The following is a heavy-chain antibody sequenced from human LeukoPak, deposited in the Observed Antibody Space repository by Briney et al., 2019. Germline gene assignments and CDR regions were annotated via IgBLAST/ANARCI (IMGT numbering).Heavy chain of an antibody. D-gene: IGHD1-26*01. J-gene: IGHJ4*02. CDR3: ARSIHGSYSELFDY. CDR2: ISSSSSYI. V-gene: IGHV3-21*01. Sequence: GGSLRLSCAASGFTFSSYSMTWVRQAPGKGLEWVSSISSSSSYIYYADSVKGRFTISRDNAKNSLYLQMNSLRAEDTAVYYCARSIHGSYSELFDYWGQGTLVTVSS. CDR1: GFTFSSYS.